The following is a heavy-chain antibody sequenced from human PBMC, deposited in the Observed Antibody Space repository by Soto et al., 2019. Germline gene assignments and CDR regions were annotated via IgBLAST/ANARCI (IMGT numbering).Heavy chain of an antibody. CDR3: ARRRSSWEPRFDY. V-gene: IGHV4-34*01. D-gene: IGHD6-13*01. J-gene: IGHJ4*02. Sequence: QVQLQQWGAGLLKPSETLSLTCAVYGGSFSGYYWSWIRQPPGKGLEWIGEINHSGSTNYNPSLKSRVTISVDTSKNQFSLKLSSVTAADTAVYYCARRRSSWEPRFDYWGQGTLVTVSS. CDR2: INHSGST. CDR1: GGSFSGYY.